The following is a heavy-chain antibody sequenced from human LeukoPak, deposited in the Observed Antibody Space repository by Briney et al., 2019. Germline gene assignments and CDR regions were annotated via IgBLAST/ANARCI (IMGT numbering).Heavy chain of an antibody. CDR1: GGSMSSYY. CDR2: IYYSGST. CDR3: ERQVTAIQVAADN. J-gene: IGHJ4*02. D-gene: IGHD2-21*02. V-gene: IGHV4-59*08. Sequence: SETLSLTCTVSGGSMSSYYWSWIRQPPGEGLEWIGYIYYSGSTNYNPSLKSRVTISVDTSKNQFSLKLSSVTAADTAVYYCERQVTAIQVAADNWGQGTLVTVSS.